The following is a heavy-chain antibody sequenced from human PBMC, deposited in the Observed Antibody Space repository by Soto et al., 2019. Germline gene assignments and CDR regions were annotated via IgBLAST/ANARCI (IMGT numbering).Heavy chain of an antibody. J-gene: IGHJ5*02. CDR2: MNPNSGNT. D-gene: IGHD2-2*01. CDR1: RYTFTSYD. V-gene: IGHV1-8*01. Sequence: ASVKVSCKASRYTFTSYDINWVRQATGQGLEWMGWMNPNSGNTGYAQKFQGRVTMTRNTSISTAYMELSSLRSEDTAVYYCARGLRVVVPAAREAYWFDPWGQGTLVTSPQ. CDR3: ARGLRVVVPAAREAYWFDP.